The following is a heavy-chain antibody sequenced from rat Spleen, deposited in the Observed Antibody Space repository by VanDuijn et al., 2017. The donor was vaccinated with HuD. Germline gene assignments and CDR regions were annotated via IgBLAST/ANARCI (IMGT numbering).Heavy chain of an antibody. CDR2: ISYSGST. Sequence: EVQLQESGPGLVKPSQSLSLTCSVTGYSITSIYWGWIRKFPGNKMEWMGYISYSGSTSYNPSLKSRIPISRDTSKNQFFLQLNSVTTEDTATYYCARFAMGITKLFGYWGQGVMVTVSS. CDR1: GYSITSIY. V-gene: IGHV3-1*01. J-gene: IGHJ2*01. D-gene: IGHD1-9*01. CDR3: ARFAMGITKLFGY.